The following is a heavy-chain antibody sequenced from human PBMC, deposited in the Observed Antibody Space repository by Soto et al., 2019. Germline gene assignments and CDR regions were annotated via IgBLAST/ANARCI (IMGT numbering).Heavy chain of an antibody. CDR1: GGSISSGGYY. Sequence: KLSETLSLTCTVSGGSISSGGYYWSWIRQHPGKGLEWIGYIYYSGSTYYNPSLKSRVTISVDTSKNQFSLKLSSVTAADTAVYYCASGYDWNYYYGMDVWGQGTTVTVSS. CDR2: IYYSGST. J-gene: IGHJ6*02. D-gene: IGHD5-12*01. CDR3: ASGYDWNYYYGMDV. V-gene: IGHV4-31*03.